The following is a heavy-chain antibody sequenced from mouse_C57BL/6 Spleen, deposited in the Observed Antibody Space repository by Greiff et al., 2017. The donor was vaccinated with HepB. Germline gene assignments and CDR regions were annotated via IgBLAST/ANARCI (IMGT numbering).Heavy chain of an antibody. CDR1: GYTFTSYG. CDR3: ARWVLLRSFFDY. J-gene: IGHJ2*01. D-gene: IGHD1-1*01. V-gene: IGHV1-81*01. CDR2: IYPRSGNT. Sequence: QVQLKQSGAELARPGASVKLSCKASGYTFTSYGISWVKQRTGQGLEWIGEIYPRSGNTYYNEKFKGKATLTADKSSSTAYMELRSLTSEDSAVYFCARWVLLRSFFDYWGQGTTLTVSS.